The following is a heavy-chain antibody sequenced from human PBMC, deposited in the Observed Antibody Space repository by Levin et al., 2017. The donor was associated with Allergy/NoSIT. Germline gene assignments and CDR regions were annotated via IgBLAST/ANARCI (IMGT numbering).Heavy chain of an antibody. CDR1: GFTFGDYA. CDR2: IRNKAHGGTT. CDR3: ARGGPPNYDYNWGSYRDGYFDY. V-gene: IGHV3-49*04. Sequence: SCTGSGFTFGDYAMSWVRQAPGKGLEWVGFIRNKAHGGTTEYAASVKGRLTISRDDSKSIAYLQMNSQKTEDTAVYFCARGGPPNYDYNWGSYRDGYFDYWGQGTLVTVSS. J-gene: IGHJ4*02. D-gene: IGHD3-16*02.